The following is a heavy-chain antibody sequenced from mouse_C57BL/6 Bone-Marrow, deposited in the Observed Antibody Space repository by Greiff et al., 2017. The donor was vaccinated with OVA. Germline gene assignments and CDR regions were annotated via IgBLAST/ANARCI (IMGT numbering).Heavy chain of an antibody. J-gene: IGHJ1*03. CDR2: INPDSSTI. V-gene: IGHV4-1*01. CDR1: GFDFSRYW. D-gene: IGHD1-1*01. Sequence: EVMLVESGGGLVQPGGSLKLSCAASGFDFSRYWMSWVRRAPGTGLEWIGEINPDSSTINYAPSLKDKFIISRDNAKNTLYLQMSKVRSEDTALYYGARPNYGSSFWYFDVWGTGTTVTVSS. CDR3: ARPNYGSSFWYFDV.